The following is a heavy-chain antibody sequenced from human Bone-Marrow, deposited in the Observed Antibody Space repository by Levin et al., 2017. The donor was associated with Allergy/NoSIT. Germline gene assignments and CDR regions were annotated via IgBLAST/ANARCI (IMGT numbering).Heavy chain of an antibody. CDR2: IYHDGGT. D-gene: IGHD6-19*01. CDR3: ATHTPGYNSGWG. V-gene: IGHV4-4*02. CDR1: GGSFSSGHW. Sequence: KPSETLSLTCAVSGGSFSSGHWWTWVRQPPGKGLEWIGQIYHDGGTHFDPSLKSRVTISLDKSKNLFSLKLTSVTAADTAVYFCATHTPGYNSGWGWGQGTLVTVSS. J-gene: IGHJ4*02.